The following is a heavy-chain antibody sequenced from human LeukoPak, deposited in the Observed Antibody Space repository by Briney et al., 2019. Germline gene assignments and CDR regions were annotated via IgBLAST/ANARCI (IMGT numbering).Heavy chain of an antibody. CDR3: ARLYYYGSGSY. Sequence: SETLSLTCAVYGGSFSGYYWSWIRQPPGKGLEWIGEINHSGSTNYNPSLKSRVTISVDTSKSQFSLKLSSVTAADTAVYYCARLYYYGSGSYWGQGTLVTVSS. V-gene: IGHV4-34*01. J-gene: IGHJ4*02. CDR2: INHSGST. D-gene: IGHD3-10*01. CDR1: GGSFSGYY.